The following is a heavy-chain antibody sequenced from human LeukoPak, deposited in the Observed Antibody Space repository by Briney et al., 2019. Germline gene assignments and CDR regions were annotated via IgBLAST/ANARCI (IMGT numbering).Heavy chain of an antibody. V-gene: IGHV4-39*07. Sequence: PSETLSLTCTVSGGSISSSSYYWGWIRQPPGKGLEWIGSIYYSGSTYYNPSLKSRVTISVDTSKNQFSLKLSSVTAADTAVYYCARDWGTTKAFDIWGQGTMVTVSS. D-gene: IGHD3-16*01. CDR3: ARDWGTTKAFDI. CDR1: GGSISSSSYY. J-gene: IGHJ3*02. CDR2: IYYSGST.